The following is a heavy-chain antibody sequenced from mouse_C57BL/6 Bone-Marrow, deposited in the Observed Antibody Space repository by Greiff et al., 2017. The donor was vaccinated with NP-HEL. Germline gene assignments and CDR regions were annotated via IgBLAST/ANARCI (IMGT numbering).Heavy chain of an antibody. D-gene: IGHD1-1*01. CDR3: AKHYYGTYFDY. J-gene: IGHJ2*01. CDR2: IYPRSGNT. Sequence: VQLQESGAELARPGASVKLSCKASGYTFTSYGISWVKQRTGQGLEWIGEIYPRSGNTYYNEKFKGKATLTADKSSSTAYMELRSLTSEDSAVYFCAKHYYGTYFDYWGQGTTLTVSS. CDR1: GYTFTSYG. V-gene: IGHV1-81*01.